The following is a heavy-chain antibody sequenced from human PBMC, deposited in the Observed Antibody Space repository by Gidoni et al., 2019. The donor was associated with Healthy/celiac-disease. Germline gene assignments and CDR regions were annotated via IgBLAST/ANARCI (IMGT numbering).Heavy chain of an antibody. J-gene: IGHJ4*02. CDR3: ARDFSRYCSSTSCYGAIDY. CDR1: GFTFSSYA. D-gene: IGHD2-2*01. Sequence: QVQLVESGGGVVQPGRSLRLSCAASGFTFSSYATHWVRQAPGKGLEWVAVISYDGSNKYYADSVKGRFTISRDNSKNTLYLQMNSLRAEDTAVYYCARDFSRYCSSTSCYGAIDYWGQGTLVTVSS. V-gene: IGHV3-30-3*01. CDR2: ISYDGSNK.